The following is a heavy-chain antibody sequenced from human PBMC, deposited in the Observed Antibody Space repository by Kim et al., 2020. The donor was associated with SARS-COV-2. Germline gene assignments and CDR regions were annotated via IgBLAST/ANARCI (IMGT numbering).Heavy chain of an antibody. V-gene: IGHV3-30*01. CDR3: ARYRSGEYYNYGMDV. J-gene: IGHJ6*02. Sequence: DAVKGQCTITRNNAKATLYLQMNSIRAEDTAMYYCARYRSGEYYNYGMDVWGQGTTVTVSS. D-gene: IGHD3-3*01.